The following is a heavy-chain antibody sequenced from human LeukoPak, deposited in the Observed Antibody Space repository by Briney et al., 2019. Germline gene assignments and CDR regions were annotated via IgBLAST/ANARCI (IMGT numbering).Heavy chain of an antibody. CDR1: GFTFSSYA. J-gene: IGHJ6*03. CDR2: ISYDGSNK. CDR3: AREGPNYYYYYMDV. Sequence: PGRSLRLSCAASGFTFSSYAMHWVRQAPGKGLEWVAVISYDGSNKYYADSVKGRFTISRDNSKNTLYLQMNSLRAEDKAVYYCAREGPNYYYYYMDVWGKGTTVTVSS. V-gene: IGHV3-30*01.